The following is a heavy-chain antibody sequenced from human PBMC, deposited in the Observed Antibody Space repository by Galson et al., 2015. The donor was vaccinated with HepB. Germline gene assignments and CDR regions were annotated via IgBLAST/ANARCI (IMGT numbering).Heavy chain of an antibody. Sequence: SVKVSCKASGSTFTTYAMNWVRQAPGQGLEWVGWVNTNTGNPTYAQGSTGRFVFSLDTSVSTAYLQISSLKAEDTAVYYCARVFRYYDFWSGFLYYMDVWGKGTTVTVSS. V-gene: IGHV7-4-1*02. D-gene: IGHD3-3*01. J-gene: IGHJ6*03. CDR1: GSTFTTYA. CDR3: ARVFRYYDFWSGFLYYMDV. CDR2: VNTNTGNP.